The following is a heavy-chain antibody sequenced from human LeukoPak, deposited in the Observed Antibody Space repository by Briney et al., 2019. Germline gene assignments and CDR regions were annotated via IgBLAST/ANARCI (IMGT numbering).Heavy chain of an antibody. D-gene: IGHD2-2*01. V-gene: IGHV3-7*01. CDR2: IKQDGSAK. CDR3: ARWRGSTSERSDY. Sequence: GGSLRLSCTASGFTYSDYWMTWVRQAPGKGLEGVANIKQDGSAKYYVDSVKGRFTISRDNAKNSLYLQMDSLRVEDTATYYCARWRGSTSERSDYWGQGTLVTVSS. J-gene: IGHJ4*02. CDR1: GFTYSDYW.